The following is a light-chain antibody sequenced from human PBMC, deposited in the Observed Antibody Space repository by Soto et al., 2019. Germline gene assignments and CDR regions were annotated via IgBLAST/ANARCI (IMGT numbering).Light chain of an antibody. CDR3: CSYAGSYTHV. CDR2: DVI. V-gene: IGLV2-11*01. CDR1: SSDVGAYDY. Sequence: QSALTQPASVSGSPGQSITISCTGTSSDVGAYDYVSWYQQHPGKAPKLIIYDVIKRPSGVPDRFSGSKSGNTASLTISGLQAEDEADYYCCSYAGSYTHVFGTGTKLTVL. J-gene: IGLJ1*01.